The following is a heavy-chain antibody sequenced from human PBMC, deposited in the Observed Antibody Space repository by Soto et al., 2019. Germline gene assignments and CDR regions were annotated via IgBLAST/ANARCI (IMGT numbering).Heavy chain of an antibody. Sequence: PGESLKISCKGDESKFGSAWIGWVRQMPGKGLEWMGIIKPGTSDIRYSPSCRGHVTISADEAASTAYLQWSSLKASDTAMYYCARQLSHICDSWGQGTLVTVSS. J-gene: IGHJ4*02. CDR1: ESKFGSAW. D-gene: IGHD3-3*02. CDR2: IKPGTSDI. CDR3: ARQLSHICDS. V-gene: IGHV5-51*01.